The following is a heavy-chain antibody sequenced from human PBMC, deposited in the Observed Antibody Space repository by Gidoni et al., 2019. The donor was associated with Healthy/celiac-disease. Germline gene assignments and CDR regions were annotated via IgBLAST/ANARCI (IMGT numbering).Heavy chain of an antibody. J-gene: IGHJ6*02. Sequence: EVQLVESGGGLVQPGGSLRLSCAASGFTFSSYSMNWVRQAPGKGLEWVSYISSSSSTIYYADSVKGRFTISRDNAKNSLYLQMNSLRDEDTAVYYCARDQVVVTAILAYYYGMDVWGQGTTVTVSS. CDR3: ARDQVVVTAILAYYYGMDV. V-gene: IGHV3-48*02. D-gene: IGHD2-21*02. CDR1: GFTFSSYS. CDR2: ISSSSSTI.